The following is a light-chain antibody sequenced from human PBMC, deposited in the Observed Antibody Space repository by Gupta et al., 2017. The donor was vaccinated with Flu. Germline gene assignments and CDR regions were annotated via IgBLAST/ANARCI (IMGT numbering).Light chain of an antibody. Sequence: QSALTQPASVSASPGQSIPISCTGSSSDVGDSKYVSWFQQHPGKAPKLMIFDVSDRPSGVPNRFSGSKSGNTASLTISGLQAEDEADYYCSSYTRNRTVVFGGGTKLTVL. CDR3: SSYTRNRTVV. V-gene: IGLV2-14*01. CDR1: SSDVGDSKY. CDR2: DVS. J-gene: IGLJ2*01.